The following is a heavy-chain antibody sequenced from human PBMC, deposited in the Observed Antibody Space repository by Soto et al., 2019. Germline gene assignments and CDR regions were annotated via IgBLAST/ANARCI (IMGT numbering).Heavy chain of an antibody. CDR2: IVVGSGNT. CDR3: AAGPEYYYDSQQAFDI. Sequence: ASVKVSCKASGFTFTSSAVQWVRQARGQRLEWIGWIVVGSGNTNYAQKFQERVTITRDMSTSTAYMELSSLRSEDTAVYYCAAGPEYYYDSQQAFDIWGQGTMVTVSS. J-gene: IGHJ3*02. CDR1: GFTFTSSA. D-gene: IGHD3-22*01. V-gene: IGHV1-58*01.